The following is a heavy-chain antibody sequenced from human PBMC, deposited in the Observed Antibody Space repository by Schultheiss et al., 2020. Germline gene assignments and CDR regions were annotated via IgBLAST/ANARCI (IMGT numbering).Heavy chain of an antibody. CDR2: INHSGST. J-gene: IGHJ4*02. D-gene: IGHD3-22*01. CDR3: ARGRYYYDSSGYFPFDY. CDR1: GGSFSGYY. V-gene: IGHV4-34*09. Sequence: SETLSLTCTVYGGSFSGYYWSWIRQPPGKGLEWIGQINHSGSTTYNPSLKSRVTISVNTSRNHFSLNLNSVTAADTAVYFCARGRYYYDSSGYFPFDYWGQGTLVTVSS.